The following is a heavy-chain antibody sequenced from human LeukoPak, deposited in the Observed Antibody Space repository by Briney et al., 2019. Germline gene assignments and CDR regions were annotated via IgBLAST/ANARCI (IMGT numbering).Heavy chain of an antibody. CDR3: ARGYGDGGNPSHFDY. CDR2: IIPILGIA. D-gene: IGHD4-23*01. V-gene: IGHV1-69*04. J-gene: IGHJ4*02. Sequence: GASAKVSCKASGGTFSSYAISWVRQAPGQGLEWMGRIIPILGIANYAQKFQGRVTITADKSTSTAYMELSSLRSEDTAVYYCARGYGDGGNPSHFDYWGQGTLVTVSS. CDR1: GGTFSSYA.